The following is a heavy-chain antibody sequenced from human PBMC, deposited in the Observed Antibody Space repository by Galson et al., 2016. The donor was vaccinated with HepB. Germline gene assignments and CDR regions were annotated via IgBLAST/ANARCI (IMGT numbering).Heavy chain of an antibody. Sequence: SLRLSCAASGFTFEDFAMHWVRQAPGKGLEWVSSINWNSARIVYAVSVKGRFTISRDNAKNSLYLQMNSLRPEDTALYYCAKDIHYYDNSGYFDYWGQGTQVIVSS. J-gene: IGHJ4*02. CDR3: AKDIHYYDNSGYFDY. D-gene: IGHD3-22*01. CDR1: GFTFEDFA. V-gene: IGHV3-9*01. CDR2: INWNSARI.